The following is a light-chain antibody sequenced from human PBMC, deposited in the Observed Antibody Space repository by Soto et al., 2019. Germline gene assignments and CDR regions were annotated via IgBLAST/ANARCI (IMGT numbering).Light chain of an antibody. V-gene: IGKV1-39*01. CDR1: QNIRSH. CDR3: QQSFRTPRT. CDR2: GAS. Sequence: DIQMTQSPSSLSASVGDRVTITCRASQNIRSHLNWFQQKPGRAPNLLIYGASTLQSGVPSRFSGSGSGTDFILTIINLQPEDFTIYYCQQSFRTPRTFGQGTKVEIK. J-gene: IGKJ1*01.